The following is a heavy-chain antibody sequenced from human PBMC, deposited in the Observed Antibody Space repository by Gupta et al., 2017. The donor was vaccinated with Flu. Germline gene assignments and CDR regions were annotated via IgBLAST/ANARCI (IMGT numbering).Heavy chain of an antibody. D-gene: IGHD6-19*01. J-gene: IGHJ6*03. CDR1: GGTFSRYD. V-gene: IGHV1-69*06. CDR3: ARTDTSGWNGLSYYMDV. CDR2: IIPPLGTA. Sequence: QVQLVQSGAEVKKPGSSVKVSCRASGGTFSRYDISWVRQAPGQGLEWMGGIIPPLGTANYAQKFHGRVTITADRSTSAVYLELDSLRSEDTAVYFCARTDTSGWNGLSYYMDVWGSGTTVTVSS.